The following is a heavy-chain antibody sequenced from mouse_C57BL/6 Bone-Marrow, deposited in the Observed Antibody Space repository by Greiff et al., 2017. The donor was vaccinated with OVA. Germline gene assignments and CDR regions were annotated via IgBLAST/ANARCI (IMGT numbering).Heavy chain of an antibody. J-gene: IGHJ2*01. Sequence: VQLQQSGAELAKPGASVKLSCKASGYTFTSYWMHWVKQRPGQGLEWIGYINPSSGYTKYNQKFKDKATLTVDKSSSTAYMQLSSLTYEDSAVYYCAREGWDFDDWGQGTTLTVSS. CDR3: AREGWDFDD. CDR1: GYTFTSYW. CDR2: INPSSGYT. D-gene: IGHD3-3*01. V-gene: IGHV1-7*01.